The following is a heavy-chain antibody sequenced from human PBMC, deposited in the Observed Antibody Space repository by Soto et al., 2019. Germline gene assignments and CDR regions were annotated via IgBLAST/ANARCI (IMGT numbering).Heavy chain of an antibody. CDR3: ARSNYYDSSLPPHVGLDDYDY. CDR1: GYTFTSYY. V-gene: IGHV1-46*01. CDR2: INPSGGST. Sequence: ASVKVSCKASGYTFTSYYMHWVRQAPGQGLEWMGIINPSGGSTSYAQKFQGRVTMTRDTSTSTVYMELSSLRSEDTAVYYCARSNYYDSSLPPHVGLDDYDYWGQGTLVTVSS. D-gene: IGHD3-22*01. J-gene: IGHJ4*02.